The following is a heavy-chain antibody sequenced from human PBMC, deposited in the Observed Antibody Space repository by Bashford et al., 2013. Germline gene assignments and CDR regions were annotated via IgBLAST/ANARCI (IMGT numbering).Heavy chain of an antibody. CDR1: GGSISSSSYY. CDR2: IYYSGST. V-gene: IGHV4-61*01. D-gene: IGHD1-26*01. Sequence: SETLSLTCTVSGGSISSSSYYWSWIRQPPGKGLEWIGYIYYSGSTNYNPSLKSRVTISVDTSKNQFSLKLSSVTAADTAVYYCARVPPHSYGGSPPWFDPWGQGTLVTVSS. CDR3: ARVPPHSYGGSPPWFDP. J-gene: IGHJ5*02.